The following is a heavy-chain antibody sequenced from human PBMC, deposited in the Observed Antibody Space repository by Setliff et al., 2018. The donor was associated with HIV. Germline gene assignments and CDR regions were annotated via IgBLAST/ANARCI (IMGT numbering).Heavy chain of an antibody. CDR1: GGSISSGSYF. Sequence: PSETLSLTCTVSGGSISSGSYFWNWIRQPPGKGLEWIGSIYYSGSTYYSPSLKSRVTISVDSSKNQFSLKLTSVTAADAAIYYCARQFPPYHSGAHYSDLWSQGTLVTVSS. D-gene: IGHD6-19*01. CDR2: IYYSGST. CDR3: ARQFPPYHSGAHYSDL. J-gene: IGHJ5*02. V-gene: IGHV4-39*07.